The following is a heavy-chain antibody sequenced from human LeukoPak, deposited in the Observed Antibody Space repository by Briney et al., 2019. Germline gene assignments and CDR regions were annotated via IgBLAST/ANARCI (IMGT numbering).Heavy chain of an antibody. J-gene: IGHJ4*02. V-gene: IGHV3-15*01. CDR3: AKGSCSSTTCLKTD. D-gene: IGHD2-2*01. CDR1: GFTFSNAW. CDR2: IKSKTDGGTT. Sequence: PGGSLRLSCAASGFTFSNAWMSWVRQAPGKGLEWVGRIKSKTDGGTTDYAAPVKGRFTISRDDSKNTLYLQMNSLRSEDTAVYYCAKGSCSSTTCLKTDWGQGTPVTVSS.